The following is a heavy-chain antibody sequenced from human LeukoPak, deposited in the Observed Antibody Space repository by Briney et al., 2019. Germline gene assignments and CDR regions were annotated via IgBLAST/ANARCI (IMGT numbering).Heavy chain of an antibody. V-gene: IGHV3-23*01. CDR2: ISGSGGST. Sequence: PGGSLRLSCAASGFTFSSYAMSWARQAPGKGLEWVSAISGSGGSTFYAESVKGRFTISRDNSKNTLYLQMNSLRAEDTAVYYCAKDRVGSTSSWYFDLWGRGTLVTVSS. J-gene: IGHJ2*01. D-gene: IGHD1-26*01. CDR3: AKDRVGSTSSWYFDL. CDR1: GFTFSSYA.